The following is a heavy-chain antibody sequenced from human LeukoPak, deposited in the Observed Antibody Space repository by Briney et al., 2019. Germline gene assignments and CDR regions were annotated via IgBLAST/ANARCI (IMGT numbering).Heavy chain of an antibody. V-gene: IGHV3-53*01. CDR2: IYSDNT. CDR3: ARGTLNIPGEHGAFVY. D-gene: IGHD1-14*01. CDR1: GFTVSSNS. Sequence: GGSLRLSCAVSGFTVSSNSMSWVRQAPGKGLEWVSFIYSDNTHYSDSVKGRFTISRDNSKNSLYLQMNSLRAEDTAVYYCARGTLNIPGEHGAFVYWGQGTLVTVSS. J-gene: IGHJ4*02.